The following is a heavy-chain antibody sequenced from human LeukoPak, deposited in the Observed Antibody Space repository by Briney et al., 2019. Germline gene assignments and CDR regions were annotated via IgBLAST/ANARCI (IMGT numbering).Heavy chain of an antibody. CDR2: ISAYNGNT. CDR1: GYTFTSYG. V-gene: IGHV1-18*01. D-gene: IGHD4-23*01. Sequence: ASVTVSCKASGYTFTSYGISWVRQAPGQGLEWMGWISAYNGNTNYAQKLQGRVTMTTDTSTSTAYMELRSLRSDDTAVYYCARDSTTVVTPTSMDVWGKGTTVTVSS. J-gene: IGHJ6*03. CDR3: ARDSTTVVTPTSMDV.